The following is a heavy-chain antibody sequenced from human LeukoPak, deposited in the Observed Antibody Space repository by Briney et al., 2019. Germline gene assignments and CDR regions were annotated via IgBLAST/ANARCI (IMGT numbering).Heavy chain of an antibody. CDR2: INHSGYT. CDR1: GGSFSGYY. D-gene: IGHD3-10*01. Sequence: PSETLSLTCAVYGGSFSGYYWSWIRQPPGKGLEWIGEINHSGYTNYNPSLKSRVTISLDTSRNQFSLRLNSVTAADTAVYYCAKSNGYGLIDIWGQGTMVTVSS. V-gene: IGHV4-34*01. CDR3: AKSNGYGLIDI. J-gene: IGHJ3*02.